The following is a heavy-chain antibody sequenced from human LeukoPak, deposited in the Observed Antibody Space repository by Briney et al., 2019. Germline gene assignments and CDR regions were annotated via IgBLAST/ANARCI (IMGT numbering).Heavy chain of an antibody. J-gene: IGHJ4*02. CDR1: GGSISSSSYY. V-gene: IGHV4-39*07. D-gene: IGHD2-2*01. Sequence: PSETLSLTCTVSGGSISSSSYYWGWIRQPPGKGLEWIGSIYYSGSTYYNPSLKSRVTISVDTSKNQFSLKLSSVTAADTAVYYCARGREYQLPLLFDYWGQGTLVTVSS. CDR3: ARGREYQLPLLFDY. CDR2: IYYSGST.